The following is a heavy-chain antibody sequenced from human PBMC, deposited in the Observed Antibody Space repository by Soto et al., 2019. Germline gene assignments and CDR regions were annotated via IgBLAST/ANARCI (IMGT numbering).Heavy chain of an antibody. V-gene: IGHV4-30-4*01. CDR1: GGSISSGDYY. CDR3: ASASTTVTNYYYYGIDI. J-gene: IGHJ6*02. D-gene: IGHD4-4*01. CDR2: IDYSRST. Sequence: QVQLQESGPGLVKPSQTLSLTCTVSGGSISSGDYYWSWIRQPPGKGLEWIGYIDYSRSTYYNPSLKSRVSISVDTSKNQLSLKMICVTAEGTAVYYCASASTTVTNYYYYGIDIWGQGTTVTGYS.